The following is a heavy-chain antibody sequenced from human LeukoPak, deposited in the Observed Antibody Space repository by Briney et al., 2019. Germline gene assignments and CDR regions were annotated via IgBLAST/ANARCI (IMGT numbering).Heavy chain of an antibody. D-gene: IGHD1-26*01. V-gene: IGHV1-69*13. CDR2: IIPIFGTA. J-gene: IGHJ3*02. Sequence: SVKVPCKASGGTFSSYAISWVRQAPGQGLEWMGGIIPIFGTANYAQKFQGRVTITADESTSTAYMELSSLRSEDTAVYYCASSGIVGATGAFDIWGQGTMVTVSS. CDR1: GGTFSSYA. CDR3: ASSGIVGATGAFDI.